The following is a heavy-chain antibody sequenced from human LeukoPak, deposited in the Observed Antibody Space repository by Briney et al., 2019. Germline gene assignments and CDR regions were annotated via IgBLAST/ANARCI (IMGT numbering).Heavy chain of an antibody. CDR1: GDSVSSNSAA. J-gene: IGHJ6*02. CDR2: TYYRSKWYN. CDR3: ARETAVAGTVYYYYYGMDV. D-gene: IGHD6-19*01. Sequence: SQTLSLTCAISGDSVSSNSAAWNWIRQSPSRGLEWLGRTYYRSKWYNDYAVSVKSRITINPDTSKNQFSLQLNSVTPEDTAVYYCARETAVAGTVYYYYYGMDVWGQGTTVTVSS. V-gene: IGHV6-1*01.